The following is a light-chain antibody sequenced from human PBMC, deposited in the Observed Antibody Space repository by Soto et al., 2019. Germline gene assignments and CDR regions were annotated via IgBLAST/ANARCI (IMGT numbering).Light chain of an antibody. CDR2: GAS. V-gene: IGKV1-39*01. J-gene: IGKJ4*01. CDR1: QSVASL. CDR3: QRSFSSPLT. Sequence: DIQMTQSPSSLSASVGDRVTITCRASQSVASLLNWYQQKPGQAPNLLIFGASRLQSGVPSRFSGSGSGTDFALTISSVQPEDFALYYCQRSFSSPLTFGGGTKVEI.